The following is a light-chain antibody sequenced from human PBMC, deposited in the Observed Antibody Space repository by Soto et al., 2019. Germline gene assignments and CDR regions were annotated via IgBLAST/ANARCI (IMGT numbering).Light chain of an antibody. Sequence: EIVMTQSPATLSVSPGERATLSCRASQSVNRNLAWYQKKPGQAPRLLIYGASTRATGVAARFSGSGSGKKCVLTVSSLQSEDFAVYVFQQYNNWPTFGQGNKGEIK. V-gene: IGKV3-15*01. CDR1: QSVNRN. J-gene: IGKJ1*01. CDR3: QQYNNWPT. CDR2: GAS.